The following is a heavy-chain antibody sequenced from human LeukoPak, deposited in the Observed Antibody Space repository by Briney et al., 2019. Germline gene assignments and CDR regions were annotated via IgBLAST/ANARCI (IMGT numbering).Heavy chain of an antibody. D-gene: IGHD2-15*01. CDR3: ARVGAYCTSDSCLDY. J-gene: IGHJ4*02. CDR2: ISAYNGNA. CDR1: GYTFTNYG. V-gene: IGHV1-18*01. Sequence: GASVKVSCKASGYTFTNYGVTWVRQAPGQGLEWMGWISAYNGNADYAQKFKGRVTMTTDTSTSTVYMELRSLRSDDTAVCYCARVGAYCTSDSCLDYWGQGTLVTVSS.